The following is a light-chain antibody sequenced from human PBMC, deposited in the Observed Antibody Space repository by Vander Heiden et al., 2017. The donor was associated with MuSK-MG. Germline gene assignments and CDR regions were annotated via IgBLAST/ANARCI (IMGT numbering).Light chain of an antibody. V-gene: IGKV2-28*01. CDR3: RQALQTPLT. CDR2: LGS. CDR1: QSLLHSTGYNY. Sequence: VMTQSPLSLPVSPGEPAPISCRSSQSLLHSTGYNYLDWYLQKPGQSPQLLLYLGSNRASGVPDRFSGSGSGTDFTLKISRVEAADVGVYYCRQALQTPLTFGHGTKVDIK. J-gene: IGKJ3*01.